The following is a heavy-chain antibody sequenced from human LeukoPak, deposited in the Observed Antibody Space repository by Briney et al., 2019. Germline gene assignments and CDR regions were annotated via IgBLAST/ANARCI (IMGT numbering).Heavy chain of an antibody. Sequence: GGSLRLSCVGSGVIVRSNYMTWVRQAPGKGLEWVAVISYDGSNKYYADSVKGRFTISRDNSKNTLYLQMNSLRAEDTAVYYCARSPNRDYYYGSGSYVGNYYYYYMDVWGKGTTVTVSS. V-gene: IGHV3-30*04. CDR3: ARSPNRDYYYGSGSYVGNYYYYYMDV. CDR1: GVIVRSNY. D-gene: IGHD3-10*01. CDR2: ISYDGSNK. J-gene: IGHJ6*03.